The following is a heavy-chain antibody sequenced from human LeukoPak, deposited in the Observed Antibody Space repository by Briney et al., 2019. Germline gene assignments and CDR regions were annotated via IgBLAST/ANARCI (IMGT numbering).Heavy chain of an antibody. CDR3: AELGITMIGGV. V-gene: IGHV3-48*03. J-gene: IGHJ6*04. CDR2: ISSSGSTI. CDR1: GFTFSSYG. Sequence: GSLRLSCAASGFTFSSYGMNWVRQAPGKGLEWVSYISSSGSTIYYADSVKGRFTISRDNAKNSLHLQMNSLRAEDTAVYYCAELGITMIGGVWGKGTTVTISS. D-gene: IGHD3-10*02.